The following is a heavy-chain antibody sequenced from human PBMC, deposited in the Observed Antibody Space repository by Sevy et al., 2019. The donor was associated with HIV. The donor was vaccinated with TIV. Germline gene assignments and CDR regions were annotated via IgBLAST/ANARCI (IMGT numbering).Heavy chain of an antibody. CDR3: ADTRYDFWSGYPLYFDY. J-gene: IGHJ4*02. CDR1: GGSISSSSYY. D-gene: IGHD3-3*01. CDR2: IYYSGST. Sequence: SETLSLTYTVSGGSISSSSYYWGWIRQPPGKGLEWIGSIYYSGSTYYNPSLKSRVSISVDTSKNQFSLKLSSVTAADTAVYYCADTRYDFWSGYPLYFDYWGQGTLVTVSS. V-gene: IGHV4-39*01.